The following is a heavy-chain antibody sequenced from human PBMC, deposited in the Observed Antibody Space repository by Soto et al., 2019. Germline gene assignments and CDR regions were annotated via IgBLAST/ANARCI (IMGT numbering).Heavy chain of an antibody. D-gene: IGHD2-21*01. CDR2: IYPGDSDT. J-gene: IGHJ3*02. V-gene: IGHV5-51*01. CDR1: GYNFTSYW. Sequence: GESLKISCKVSGYNFTSYWIGWVRQMPGKGLEWMGIIYPGDSDTRYSPSFQGQVTISADKSISTAYLQWSSLKASDSAMYYCASGGRASPNTIHIWGQGTMVTVSS. CDR3: ASGGRASPNTIHI.